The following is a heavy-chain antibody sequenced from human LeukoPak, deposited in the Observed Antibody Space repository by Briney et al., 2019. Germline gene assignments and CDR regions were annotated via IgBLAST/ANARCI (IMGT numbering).Heavy chain of an antibody. Sequence: GGSLRLSCAASGFTFSSYAMSWVRQAPGKGLEWVSAISGSGGSTYYADSVKGRFTISRDNSKNTLYLQMNSLRAEDTAVYYCAKSTTEYSSSSGVDYWGQGTLVTVSS. D-gene: IGHD6-6*01. CDR3: AKSTTEYSSSSGVDY. J-gene: IGHJ4*02. CDR1: GFTFSSYA. CDR2: ISGSGGST. V-gene: IGHV3-23*01.